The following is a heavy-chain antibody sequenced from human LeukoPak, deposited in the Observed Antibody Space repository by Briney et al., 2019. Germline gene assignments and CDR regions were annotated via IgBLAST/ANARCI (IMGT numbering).Heavy chain of an antibody. V-gene: IGHV1-2*02. CDR3: ARPTPRLTVTTAIDY. J-gene: IGHJ4*02. Sequence: ASVKVSCKPSGYTFTGFYIHWVRQAPGQGLHWMGWINPKNGATKYSQNFRARVTMTRDTSIDTAYMELSSLTSDYTPIYYCARPTPRLTVTTAIDYWGQGTLVTVSS. D-gene: IGHD4-17*01. CDR1: GYTFTGFY. CDR2: INPKNGAT.